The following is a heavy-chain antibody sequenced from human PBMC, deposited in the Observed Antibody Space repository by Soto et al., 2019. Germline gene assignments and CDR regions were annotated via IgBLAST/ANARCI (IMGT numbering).Heavy chain of an antibody. CDR2: IIPIFGTA. CDR3: ARDGGRHSGGIDY. V-gene: IGHV1-69*13. D-gene: IGHD1-26*01. J-gene: IGHJ4*02. CDR1: GATFSSYS. Sequence: ASVKVSCKASGATFSSYSINWVRQAPGQGLEWMGEIIPIFGTANYAQKFQGRVTITADESTSTAYMELSSLRSEDTAVYYCARDGGRHSGGIDYWGQGTLVTVSS.